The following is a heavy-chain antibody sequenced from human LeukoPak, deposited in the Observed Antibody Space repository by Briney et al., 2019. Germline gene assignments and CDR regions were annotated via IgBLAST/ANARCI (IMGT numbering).Heavy chain of an antibody. V-gene: IGHV3-23*01. CDR3: ARDNYDSSGPYYFDY. CDR1: GFTFNNYG. J-gene: IGHJ4*02. D-gene: IGHD3-22*01. CDR2: ISGSGGSI. Sequence: GGSLRLSCAASGFTFNNYGMSWVRQAPGKGLEWVSGISGSGGSIFYADSVKGRFTISRDNSKNTLYVQMNSLRAEDTAVYYCARDNYDSSGPYYFDYWGQGTLVTVSS.